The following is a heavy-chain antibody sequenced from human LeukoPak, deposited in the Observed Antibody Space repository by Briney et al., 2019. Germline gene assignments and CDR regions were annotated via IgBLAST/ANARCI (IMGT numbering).Heavy chain of an antibody. CDR3: ARVRYSTASGVDY. D-gene: IGHD6-6*01. Sequence: GESLKISCKGSGYSFTTYWIGWVRQMPGKGLEWMGIIFPGDSDTRYSPSFQGHITISADKSISIAYVQWNSLKASDTAMYYCARVRYSTASGVDYWGQGTLVTVSS. J-gene: IGHJ4*02. CDR2: IFPGDSDT. CDR1: GYSFTTYW. V-gene: IGHV5-51*01.